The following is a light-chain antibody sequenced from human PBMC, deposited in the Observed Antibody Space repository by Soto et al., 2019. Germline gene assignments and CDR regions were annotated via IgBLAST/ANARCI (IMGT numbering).Light chain of an antibody. V-gene: IGKV3-11*01. J-gene: IGKJ2*01. CDR2: DAS. CDR1: QSVSSY. Sequence: EIVLTQSPATLSLSPGERATLSCRASQSVSSYLAWYQQKPGQAPRLLIYDASNSATGIPARFSVGGSCTDFTPTNSSLQTNYFPVYYCQHDYYWLRFTVGQGTKLEIK. CDR3: QHDYYWLRFT.